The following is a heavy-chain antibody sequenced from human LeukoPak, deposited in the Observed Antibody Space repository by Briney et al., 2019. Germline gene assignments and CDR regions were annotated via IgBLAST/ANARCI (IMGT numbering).Heavy chain of an antibody. CDR1: GGTFSSYA. J-gene: IGHJ4*02. D-gene: IGHD6-13*01. Sequence: SVKVSCKASGGTFSSYAISWVRQAPGQGLEGMGGIIPIFGTANYAQKFQGRVTITADESTSTAYMELSSLRSEDTAVYYCARYSSSWYSFDYWGQGTLVTVSS. CDR3: ARYSSSWYSFDY. V-gene: IGHV1-69*01. CDR2: IIPIFGTA.